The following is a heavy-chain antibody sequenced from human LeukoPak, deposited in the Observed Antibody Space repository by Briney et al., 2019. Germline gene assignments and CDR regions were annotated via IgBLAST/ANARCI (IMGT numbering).Heavy chain of an antibody. CDR3: ARSDYDYVWGSYRDNWFDL. D-gene: IGHD3-16*02. Sequence: PSETLSLTCTVSGYSISSGYYWGWIRQPPGKGLGWIGSIYYSGSTYYNPSLKSRVTISVDTSKSQFSLKLSSVTAADRAVYYCARSDYDYVWGSYRDNWFDLWGQGTLVTVSS. CDR1: GYSISSGYY. J-gene: IGHJ5*02. CDR2: IYYSGST. V-gene: IGHV4-38-2*02.